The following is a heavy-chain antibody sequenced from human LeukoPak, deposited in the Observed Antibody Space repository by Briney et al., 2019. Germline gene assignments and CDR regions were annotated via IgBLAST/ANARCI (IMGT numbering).Heavy chain of an antibody. D-gene: IGHD6-19*01. CDR1: GYTFTDYY. Sequence: ASVRVSCKASGYTFTDYYMHWVRQAPGQGLEWMAWINPNSGGTNYAQKFQGRVTMTRDTSIRTVCMELNRLRSDDTAVYYCARGGGSSGYPDYWGQGTLVTVSS. CDR2: INPNSGGT. J-gene: IGHJ4*02. CDR3: ARGGGSSGYPDY. V-gene: IGHV1-2*02.